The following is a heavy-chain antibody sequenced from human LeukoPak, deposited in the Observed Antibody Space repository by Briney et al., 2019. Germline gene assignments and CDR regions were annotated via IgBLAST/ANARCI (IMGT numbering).Heavy chain of an antibody. Sequence: SETLSLTCSVSGISISSGYYYAWIRQTPGKGLEWIGNIYHDGSTFYNPSLERRVTISLDVSRNQFSLKLTSLTAADTAVYYCARDKSMSFSVGWYGWFDPWGQGTPVTVSS. V-gene: IGHV4-38-2*02. D-gene: IGHD6-19*01. CDR1: GISISSGYY. J-gene: IGHJ5*02. CDR3: ARDKSMSFSVGWYGWFDP. CDR2: IYHDGST.